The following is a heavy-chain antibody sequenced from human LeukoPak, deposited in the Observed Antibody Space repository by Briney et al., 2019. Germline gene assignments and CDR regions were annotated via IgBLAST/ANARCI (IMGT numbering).Heavy chain of an antibody. J-gene: IGHJ4*02. CDR3: ARERAVAGTRPYFDY. D-gene: IGHD6-19*01. CDR1: GFTFGDYA. CDR2: ISSSSSYI. Sequence: PGGSLRLSCTASGFTFGDYAMNWVRQAPGKGLEWVSSISSSSSYIYYADSVKGRFTTSRDNAKNSLYLQMNSLRAEDTAVYYCARERAVAGTRPYFDYWGQGTLVTVSS. V-gene: IGHV3-21*01.